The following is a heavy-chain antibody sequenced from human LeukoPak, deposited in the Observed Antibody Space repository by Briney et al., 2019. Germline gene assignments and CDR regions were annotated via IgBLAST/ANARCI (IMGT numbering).Heavy chain of an antibody. V-gene: IGHV1-18*01. J-gene: IGHJ3*02. CDR3: ARVVGATTPDGAFDI. Sequence: ASVKVSCKASGYTFTSCGISWVRQAPGQGLEWMGWISAYNGNTNYAQKLQGRVTMTTDTSTSTAYMELRSLRSDDTAVYYCARVVGATTPDGAFDIWGQGTMVTVSS. D-gene: IGHD1-26*01. CDR1: GYTFTSCG. CDR2: ISAYNGNT.